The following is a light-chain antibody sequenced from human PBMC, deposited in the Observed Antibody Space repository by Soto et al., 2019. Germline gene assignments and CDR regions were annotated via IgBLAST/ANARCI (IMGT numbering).Light chain of an antibody. J-gene: IGLJ3*02. CDR3: CSYTSSDTHLV. Sequence: QSALTQPASVSGSPGQSITISCTGSSSDIGGYNYVSWYQQHPGKAPKLMIYEVINRPSGVSSRFSGSKSGNTASLTISGLQDEDEADYYCCSYTSSDTHLVFGGGTKLTVL. CDR2: EVI. CDR1: SSDIGGYNY. V-gene: IGLV2-14*01.